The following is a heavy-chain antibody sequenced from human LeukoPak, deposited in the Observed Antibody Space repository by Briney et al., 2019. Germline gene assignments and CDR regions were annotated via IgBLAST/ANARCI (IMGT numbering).Heavy chain of an antibody. J-gene: IGHJ4*02. Sequence: EGSLRLSCAASGFTFSSYGMHWVRQAPGKGLEWVAVIWYDGSNKYYADSVKGRFTISRDNSKNTLYLQMNSLRAEDTAVYYCARSVARPGYFDYWGQGTLVTVSS. CDR2: IWYDGSNK. CDR3: ARSVARPGYFDY. V-gene: IGHV3-33*01. D-gene: IGHD5-12*01. CDR1: GFTFSSYG.